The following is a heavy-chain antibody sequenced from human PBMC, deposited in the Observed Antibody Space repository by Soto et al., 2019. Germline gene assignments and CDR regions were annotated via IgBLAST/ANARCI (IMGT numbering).Heavy chain of an antibody. D-gene: IGHD4-17*01. CDR2: IYYSGST. J-gene: IGHJ6*03. V-gene: IGHV4-39*01. Sequence: SETLSLTCTVSGGSISSSSYYWGWIRQPPGKGLEWIGSIYYSGSTYYNPSLKSRVTISVDTSKNQFSLKLSSVTAADTAVYYCIMQLRSGGYYYYYMDVWGKGTTVTVSS. CDR1: GGSISSSSYY. CDR3: IMQLRSGGYYYYYMDV.